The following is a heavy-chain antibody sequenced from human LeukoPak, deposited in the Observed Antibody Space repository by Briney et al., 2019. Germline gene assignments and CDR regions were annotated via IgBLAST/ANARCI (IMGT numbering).Heavy chain of an antibody. D-gene: IGHD4-17*01. J-gene: IGHJ4*02. CDR2: ISYHGSNK. CDR1: GFTLSSYA. V-gene: IGHV3-30*04. Sequence: GGSLRLSCAASGFTLSSYAMHWVRQAPGKGLEWVAVISYHGSNKYYADSVKGRFTISRDNSKNTLYLQMNSLRAEDTAVYYCARAKRTVKFDYWGQGTLVTVSS. CDR3: ARAKRTVKFDY.